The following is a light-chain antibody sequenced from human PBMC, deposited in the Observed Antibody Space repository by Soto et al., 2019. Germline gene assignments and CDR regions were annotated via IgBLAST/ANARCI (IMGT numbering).Light chain of an antibody. Sequence: ENVLTQSPGSPSFSPKEKDTLSRRASQSISNRYLAWYQHRPGQAPRLLIYGTSSRASGVPDRFSASGAGTDVILTISRLEPEDFAIYYCQQYGSSITFGGGTKVDIK. V-gene: IGKV3-20*01. CDR2: GTS. J-gene: IGKJ4*01. CDR3: QQYGSSIT. CDR1: QSISNRY.